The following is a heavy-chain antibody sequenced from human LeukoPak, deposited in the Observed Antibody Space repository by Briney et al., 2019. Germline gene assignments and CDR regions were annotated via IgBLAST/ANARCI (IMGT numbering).Heavy chain of an antibody. CDR2: ISRSSDYI. CDR1: GFTFNTYS. D-gene: IGHD2-8*01. J-gene: IGHJ4*02. Sequence: PGGSLRLSCAASGFTFNTYSMNWVRQAPGKGLEWVSAISRSSDYIYYADSVKGRFTISRDNAKNSLYLQMNSLRAEDTAVYYCAKDPDCTSGICYTFFDYWGQGTLVTVSS. V-gene: IGHV3-21*04. CDR3: AKDPDCTSGICYTFFDY.